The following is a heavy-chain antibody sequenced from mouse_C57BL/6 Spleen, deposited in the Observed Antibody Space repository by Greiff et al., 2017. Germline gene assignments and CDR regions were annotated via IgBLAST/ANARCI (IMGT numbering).Heavy chain of an antibody. Sequence: QVQLQQSGAELVRPGTSVKVSCKASGYAFTNYLIEWVKQRPGQGLEWIGVINPGSGGTNYNEKFKGKATLTADKSASTAYMQLSSLTSEDSAVYFCARWAETGAMDYWGQGTSVTVSS. V-gene: IGHV1-54*01. D-gene: IGHD3-2*01. CDR2: INPGSGGT. J-gene: IGHJ4*01. CDR1: GYAFTNYL. CDR3: ARWAETGAMDY.